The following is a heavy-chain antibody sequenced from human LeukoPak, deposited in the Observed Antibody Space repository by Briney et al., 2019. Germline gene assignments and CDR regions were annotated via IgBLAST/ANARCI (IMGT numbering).Heavy chain of an antibody. CDR3: ARDNPYNWNLDAFDI. Sequence: GGSLRLSCAASGFTFSSYNMNWVRQAPGKGLEWVSSISSSSSYIYYADSVKGRFTISRDNAKNSLYLQMNSLRAEDTAVYYCARDNPYNWNLDAFDIWGQGTMVTVSS. V-gene: IGHV3-21*01. CDR2: ISSSSSYI. D-gene: IGHD1-20*01. CDR1: GFTFSSYN. J-gene: IGHJ3*02.